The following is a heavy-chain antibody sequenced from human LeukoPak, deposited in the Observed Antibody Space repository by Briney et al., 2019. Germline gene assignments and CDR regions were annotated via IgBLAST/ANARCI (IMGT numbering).Heavy chain of an antibody. CDR2: IIPIFGTA. CDR3: ASGILSQQLVRAEYFQH. CDR1: GGTFSSYA. D-gene: IGHD6-13*01. Sequence: ASVKVSCKASGGTFSSYAISWVRQAPGQGLEWMGGIIPIFGTANYAQKFQGRVTITADESTSTAYMELSSLRSEDTAVYYCASGILSQQLVRAEYFQHWGQGTLVTVSS. V-gene: IGHV1-69*13. J-gene: IGHJ1*01.